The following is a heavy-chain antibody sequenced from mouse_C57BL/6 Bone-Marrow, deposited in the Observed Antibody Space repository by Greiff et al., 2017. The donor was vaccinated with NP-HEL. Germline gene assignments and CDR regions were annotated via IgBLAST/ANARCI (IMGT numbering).Heavy chain of an antibody. D-gene: IGHD2-5*01. CDR3: ARSGSNYPYYFDY. J-gene: IGHJ2*01. CDR1: GYTFTSYW. Sequence: VQLQQSGAELAKPGASVKLSCKASGYTFTSYWMHWVKQRPGQGLEWIGYINPSSGYTKYNQKFKDKATLTADKSSSTAYMQLSRLTYEDSAVYYSARSGSNYPYYFDYWGQGTTLTVSS. V-gene: IGHV1-7*01. CDR2: INPSSGYT.